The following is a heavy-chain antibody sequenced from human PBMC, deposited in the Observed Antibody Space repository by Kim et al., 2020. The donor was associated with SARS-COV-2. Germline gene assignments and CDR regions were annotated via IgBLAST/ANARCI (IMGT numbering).Heavy chain of an antibody. Sequence: ASVKVSCKVSGYTLTELSMHWVRQAPGKGLEWMGGFDPEDGETIYAQKFQGRVTMTEDTSTDTAYMELSSLRSEDTAVYYCATPSVFGQLTLIPEYFQHWGQGTLVTVSS. CDR1: GYTLTELS. CDR2: FDPEDGET. J-gene: IGHJ1*01. V-gene: IGHV1-24*01. D-gene: IGHD3-10*02. CDR3: ATPSVFGQLTLIPEYFQH.